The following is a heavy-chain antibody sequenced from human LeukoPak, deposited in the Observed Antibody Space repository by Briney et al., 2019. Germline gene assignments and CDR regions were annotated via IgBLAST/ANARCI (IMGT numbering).Heavy chain of an antibody. CDR2: ISYDGVIK. D-gene: IGHD3-10*01. CDR1: GFPSSAYA. CDR3: AKEYSHYYYGSGSYYPQGFDY. Sequence: HPGGPLSPSFTASGFPSSAYAMHWVGRPPAKGLEWVAVISYDGVIKYYADSVKGRFTISRDNSKNTLYLQMNSLRAEDTAVYYCAKEYSHYYYGSGSYYPQGFDYWGQGTLVTVSS. J-gene: IGHJ4*02. V-gene: IGHV3-30*18.